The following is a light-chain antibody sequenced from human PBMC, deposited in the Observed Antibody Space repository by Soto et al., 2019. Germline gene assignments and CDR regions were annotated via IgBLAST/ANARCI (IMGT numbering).Light chain of an antibody. J-gene: IGKJ1*01. CDR3: QQYGSSVRT. Sequence: EIVLTQSPGTLFFSPGERATLSCRAGQSVNSNYLAWYQQRPGQAPRLLIYAASNRVTGIPDRFSGSGSGTDFTLTISRLEPEDFAVYYCQQYGSSVRTFGQGTKVELK. CDR2: AAS. V-gene: IGKV3-20*01. CDR1: QSVNSNY.